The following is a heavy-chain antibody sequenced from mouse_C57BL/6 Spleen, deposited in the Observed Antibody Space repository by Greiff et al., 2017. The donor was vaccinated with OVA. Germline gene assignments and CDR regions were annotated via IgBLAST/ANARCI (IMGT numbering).Heavy chain of an antibody. D-gene: IGHD4-1*01. J-gene: IGHJ3*01. CDR2: INYDGSST. V-gene: IGHV5-16*01. Sequence: EVKLMESEGGLVQPGSSMQLSCTASGFTFSDYYMAWVRQVPEKGLEWVANINYDGSSTYYLDSLKSRFIISRDNAKNILYLQMSSLKSEDTATYYCARVNWDWFAYWGQGTLVTVSA. CDR3: ARVNWDWFAY. CDR1: GFTFSDYY.